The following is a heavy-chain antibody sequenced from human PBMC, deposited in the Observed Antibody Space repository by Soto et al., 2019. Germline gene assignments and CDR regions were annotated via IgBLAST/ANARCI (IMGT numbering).Heavy chain of an antibody. CDR2: ISGSGGST. CDR1: GFTFSSYA. J-gene: IGHJ6*02. V-gene: IGHV3-23*01. D-gene: IGHD4-4*01. CDR3: AKDPPSTVTDGRYGMDV. Sequence: EVQLLESGGGLVQPGGSLRLSCAASGFTFSSYAMSWVRQAPGKGLEWVSAISGSGGSTYYADSVKGRFTISRDNSKNTLYLQTNSLRAEETAVYYCAKDPPSTVTDGRYGMDVWGQGTTVTVSS.